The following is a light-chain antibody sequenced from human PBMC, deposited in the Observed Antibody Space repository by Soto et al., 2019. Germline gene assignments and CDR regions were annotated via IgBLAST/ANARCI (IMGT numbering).Light chain of an antibody. J-gene: IGLJ2*01. CDR3: AVWDDSLNGPV. CDR1: SSNIGTNT. Sequence: QSVLTQPPSASGTPGQRVTISCSGSSSNIGTNTVNWYQQLPGTAPKLLIYSNYQRPSGVPDRFSGSKSGTSVSLAISGLQSEDEADYYCAVWDDSLNGPVFGGGTKLTVL. V-gene: IGLV1-44*01. CDR2: SNY.